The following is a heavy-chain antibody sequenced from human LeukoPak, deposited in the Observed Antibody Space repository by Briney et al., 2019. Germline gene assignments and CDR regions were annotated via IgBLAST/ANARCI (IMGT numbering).Heavy chain of an antibody. Sequence: GASVKVSCKGSGYTFTKYAISWVRQAPGQGLEYMGWIDTNTGNPTYVQGFTGRFVFSLDTSVSTAYLQISSLKAEDSAIYFCANCYDSSGFFAYWGQGTLVTVSS. CDR2: IDTNTGNP. J-gene: IGHJ4*02. CDR1: GYTFTKYA. CDR3: ANCYDSSGFFAY. V-gene: IGHV7-4-1*02. D-gene: IGHD3-22*01.